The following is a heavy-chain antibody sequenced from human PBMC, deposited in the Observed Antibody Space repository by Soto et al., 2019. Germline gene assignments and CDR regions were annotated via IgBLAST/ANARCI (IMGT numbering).Heavy chain of an antibody. D-gene: IGHD3-10*01. Sequence: QVQLVQSGAEVKKPGASVKVSCKASGYSFTSHGISWVRQAPGQGLEWMAWISASNGDTNYAQKFQGRVTVTTDTSTSTGYMERRSLRSEDTAVYYCARMVRGSNIDYYHYMDVWGKGTTVTVSS. CDR1: GYSFTSHG. CDR2: ISASNGDT. V-gene: IGHV1-18*01. CDR3: ARMVRGSNIDYYHYMDV. J-gene: IGHJ6*03.